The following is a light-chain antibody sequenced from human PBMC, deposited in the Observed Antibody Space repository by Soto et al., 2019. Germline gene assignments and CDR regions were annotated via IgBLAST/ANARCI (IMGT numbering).Light chain of an antibody. Sequence: DIQMTQSPSSLSASIGDRVTITCRASQHIANYVNWYQQRPGKAPRVLIFSASSLQSGVPSRFSGSGSGTDFTLTISSLQVEDFATYYCQQSYSTPYTFGQGTKLEIK. V-gene: IGKV1-39*01. CDR2: SAS. CDR3: QQSYSTPYT. J-gene: IGKJ2*01. CDR1: QHIANY.